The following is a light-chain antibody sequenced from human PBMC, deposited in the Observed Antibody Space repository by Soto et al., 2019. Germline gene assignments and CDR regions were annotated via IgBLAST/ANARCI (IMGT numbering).Light chain of an antibody. Sequence: QSVLTQPTSASGTPGQRVTISCSGSSSNIESNYVYWYQQLPGTAPRLLIYRNNQRPSGVPDRFSGSKSGTSASLAISALRSEDEADYYCTVWDDSLRSRLFGGGTKVTVL. CDR2: RNN. CDR1: SSNIESNY. V-gene: IGLV1-47*01. J-gene: IGLJ2*01. CDR3: TVWDDSLRSRL.